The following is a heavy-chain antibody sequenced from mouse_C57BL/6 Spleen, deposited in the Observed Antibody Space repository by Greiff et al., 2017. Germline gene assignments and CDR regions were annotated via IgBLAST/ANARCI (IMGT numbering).Heavy chain of an antibody. CDR1: GYTFTSYW. J-gene: IGHJ4*01. Sequence: QVQLKQPGAELVKPGASVKLSCKASGYTFTSYWMHWVKQRPGQGLEWIGMIHPNSGSTNYNEKFKSKATLTVDKSSSTAYMQLSSLTSEDSAVYYCARGDYYGSRDAMDYWGQGTSVTVSS. CDR2: IHPNSGST. CDR3: ARGDYYGSRDAMDY. D-gene: IGHD1-1*01. V-gene: IGHV1-64*01.